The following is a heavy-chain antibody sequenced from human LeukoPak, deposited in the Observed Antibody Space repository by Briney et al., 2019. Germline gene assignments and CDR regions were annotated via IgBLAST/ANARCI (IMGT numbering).Heavy chain of an antibody. CDR2: ISSGSSTI. V-gene: IGHV3-48*04. CDR3: ARFFDY. J-gene: IGHJ4*02. CDR1: GFTFSSYS. Sequence: GGSLRLSCAASGFTFSSYSMNWVRQAPGRGLEWVSYISSGSSTIYYADSVKGRFTISRDDAKNSLYLQMNSLRAEDTAVYYCARFFDYWGQGTPVTVSS.